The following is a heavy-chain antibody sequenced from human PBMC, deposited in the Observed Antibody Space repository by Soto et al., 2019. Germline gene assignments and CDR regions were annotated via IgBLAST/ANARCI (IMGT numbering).Heavy chain of an antibody. CDR2: ISSSSSYI. Sequence: GGSLRLSCVASGFTFSSYSMNWVRQAPGKGLEWVSSISSSSSYIYYADSVKGRFTISRDNAKNSLYLQMNSLRAEDTAVYYCARGRPATLYGMDVWGQGTTVTVSS. D-gene: IGHD2-2*01. J-gene: IGHJ6*02. CDR1: GFTFSSYS. V-gene: IGHV3-21*01. CDR3: ARGRPATLYGMDV.